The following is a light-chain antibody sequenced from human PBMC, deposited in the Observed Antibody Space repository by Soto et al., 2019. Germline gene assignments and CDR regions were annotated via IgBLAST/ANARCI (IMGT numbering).Light chain of an antibody. CDR3: QHYGTSALYT. CDR1: QTVSSAY. CDR2: AAS. V-gene: IGKV3-20*01. Sequence: EIVLTQSPGTLSLSPGERATLSCRASQTVSSAYLAWYQQKPGQPPRLLIYAASNRATGIPDRFSGSGSGTDFTLTISRLVTEDFAVYYCQHYGTSALYTFGQGNKLEIK. J-gene: IGKJ2*01.